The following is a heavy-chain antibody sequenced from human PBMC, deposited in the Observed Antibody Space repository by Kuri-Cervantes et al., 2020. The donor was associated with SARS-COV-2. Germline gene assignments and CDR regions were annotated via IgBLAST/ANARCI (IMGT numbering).Heavy chain of an antibody. Sequence: ETLSLTCAASGFTFSGSAMHWVRQASGKGLEWVGRIRSKANIYATAYAASVKGRFTISRDDSKNTAYLQMNSLKTEDTAVYYCTSQHYYDFWSGYHYAFDIWGQGTMVTVSS. V-gene: IGHV3-73*01. CDR3: TSQHYYDFWSGYHYAFDI. J-gene: IGHJ3*02. CDR2: IRSKANIYAT. D-gene: IGHD3-3*01. CDR1: GFTFSGSA.